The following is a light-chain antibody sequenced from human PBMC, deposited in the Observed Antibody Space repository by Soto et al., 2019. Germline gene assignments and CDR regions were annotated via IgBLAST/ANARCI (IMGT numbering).Light chain of an antibody. V-gene: IGKV1-27*01. J-gene: IGKJ1*01. CDR2: SAS. CDR1: RGISDS. Sequence: DIQRTQSPSSLPAPVGYRVTINCRASRGISDSLAWYQQKPGKVPHLLIHSASTLQSGVPSRFSGSGSGTDFTLTISSLQPEDVATYYCQKFDSAPTFGPGTKVDIK. CDR3: QKFDSAPT.